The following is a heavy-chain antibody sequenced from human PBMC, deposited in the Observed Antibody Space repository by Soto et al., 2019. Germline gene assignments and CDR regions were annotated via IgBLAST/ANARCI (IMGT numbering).Heavy chain of an antibody. V-gene: IGHV3-23*01. CDR3: ANESMPEHYGDTLFDY. J-gene: IGHJ4*02. D-gene: IGHD4-17*01. CDR1: GFSFSNYA. Sequence: EVQLLESGGGLVQPGGSLRLSCEASGFSFSNYALSWVRQSPGKGLEWVSTFSAGGRAYSADSVKGRFTIAKDTSKNTLQLQASSLRAEDTAVYYCANESMPEHYGDTLFDYWGQGTRVTVSS. CDR2: FSAGGRA.